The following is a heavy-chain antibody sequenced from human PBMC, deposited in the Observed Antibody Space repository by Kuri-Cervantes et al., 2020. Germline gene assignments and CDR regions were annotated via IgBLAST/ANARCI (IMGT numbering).Heavy chain of an antibody. J-gene: IGHJ6*02. Sequence: SETLSLTCAVSGGSISSSNWWSWVRQPPGKGLEWIGEIYHSGSTNYNPSLKSRVTISVDKSKNQFSLKLSSVTAADTAVYYCASWRSSWYDYYYYGMDVWGQGTTVTVSS. CDR1: GGSISSSNW. CDR3: ASWRSSWYDYYYYGMDV. V-gene: IGHV4-4*02. D-gene: IGHD6-13*01. CDR2: IYHSGST.